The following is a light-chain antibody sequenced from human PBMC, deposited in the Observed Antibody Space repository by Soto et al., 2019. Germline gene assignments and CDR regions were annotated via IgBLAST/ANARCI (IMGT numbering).Light chain of an antibody. J-gene: IGKJ4*01. CDR2: GAS. V-gene: IGKV3-20*01. CDR3: QQYGGSPRVS. CDR1: QTVSDNY. Sequence: EIVLTQSPCALSLSPGERATISCRASQTVSDNYLAWYQQKPGQAPRLLIYGASTRATGIPDRFSGSGSGTDFTLTISRLEPEDFAVYYCQQYGGSPRVSFGGGTKVEIK.